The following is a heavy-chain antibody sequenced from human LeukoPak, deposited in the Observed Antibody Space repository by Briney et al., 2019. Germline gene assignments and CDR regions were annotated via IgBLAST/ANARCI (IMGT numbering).Heavy chain of an antibody. J-gene: IGHJ6*02. CDR3: ARDGDYYDSSGPTQYYYYGMDV. Sequence: ASVKVSCKASGYTFTSYAMNWVRQAPGQGLEWMGWINTNTGNPTYAQGFTGRFVFSLDTSVSTAYLQISSLKAEGTAVYYCARDGDYYDSSGPTQYYYYGMDVWGQGTTVTVSS. CDR2: INTNTGNP. D-gene: IGHD3-22*01. CDR1: GYTFTSYA. V-gene: IGHV7-4-1*02.